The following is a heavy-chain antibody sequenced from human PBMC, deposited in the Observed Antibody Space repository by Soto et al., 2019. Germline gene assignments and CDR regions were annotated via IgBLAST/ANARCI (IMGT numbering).Heavy chain of an antibody. V-gene: IGHV1-2*04. CDR2: INPNSGGT. CDR1: GYTFTGYY. D-gene: IGHD3-3*01. J-gene: IGHJ3*02. CDR3: ASDRRPSYDLWSAARNAFDI. Sequence: QVQLVQSGAEVKKPGASVKVSCKASGYTFTGYYMHWVRQAPGQGLEWMGWINPNSGGTNYAQKFQSWVTMTRDTSISTAYMELSSLRSDDTAVYYCASDRRPSYDLWSAARNAFDIWGQGTMVTVSS.